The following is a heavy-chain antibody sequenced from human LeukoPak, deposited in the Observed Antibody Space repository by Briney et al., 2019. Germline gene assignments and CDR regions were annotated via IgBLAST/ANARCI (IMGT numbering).Heavy chain of an antibody. CDR3: IKDIKAGGLDY. CDR2: ITWNSDRI. J-gene: IGHJ4*02. V-gene: IGHV3-9*01. D-gene: IGHD3-10*01. Sequence: GGSLRLSCAASGFTLHDHAMHWIRQPPGPGKGLEWVSGITWNSDRIDYADSVKGRFTISRDNAKNSLYLQMNSLRPEDTALYYCIKDIKAGGLDYWGQGTLVTVSS. CDR1: GFTLHDHA.